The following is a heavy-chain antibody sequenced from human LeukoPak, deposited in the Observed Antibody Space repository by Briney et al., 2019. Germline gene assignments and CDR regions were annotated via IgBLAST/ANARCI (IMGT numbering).Heavy chain of an antibody. CDR3: ARGTVSGNDYYYMDV. J-gene: IGHJ6*03. CDR1: GYTFTSYG. CDR2: ISGSSGNT. V-gene: IGHV1-18*01. Sequence: GASVKVSCKAFGYTFTSYGINWVRRAPGQGLEWMGWISGSSGNTRYAQKIQGRVTLTTDTSTRTAYMELRSLGSDDTAVYYCARGTVSGNDYYYMDVWGKGTAVTVSS. D-gene: IGHD4-11*01.